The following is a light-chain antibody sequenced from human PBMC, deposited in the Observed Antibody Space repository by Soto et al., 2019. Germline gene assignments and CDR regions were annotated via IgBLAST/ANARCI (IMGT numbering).Light chain of an antibody. J-gene: IGLJ2*01. CDR2: GNN. CDR3: AAWDDSLNGVV. CDR1: NSNIGINT. V-gene: IGLV1-44*01. Sequence: QSVLTQPPSASGTPGQRVIIFCSGSNSNIGINTVNWYQQLPGTAPKLLNYGNNQRPSGVPDRFSGSKSGTSASLAISGLQSEDEADYYCAAWDDSLNGVVFGGGTKLTVL.